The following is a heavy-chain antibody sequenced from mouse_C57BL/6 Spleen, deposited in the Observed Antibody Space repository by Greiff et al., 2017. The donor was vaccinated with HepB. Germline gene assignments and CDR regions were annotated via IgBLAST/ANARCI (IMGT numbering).Heavy chain of an antibody. J-gene: IGHJ2*01. V-gene: IGHV1-80*01. Sequence: VQLQQSGAELVKPGASVKISCKASGYAFSSYWMNWVKQRPGKGLEWIGQIYPGDGDTNYNGKFKGKATLTADKSSSTAYMQLSSLPSEDSAVYFCARGGSSYDFDYWGQGTTLTVSS. CDR1: GYAFSSYW. D-gene: IGHD1-1*01. CDR2: IYPGDGDT. CDR3: ARGGSSYDFDY.